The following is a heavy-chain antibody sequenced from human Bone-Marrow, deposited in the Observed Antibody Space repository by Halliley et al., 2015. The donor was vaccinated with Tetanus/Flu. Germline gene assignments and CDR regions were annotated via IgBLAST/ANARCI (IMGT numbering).Heavy chain of an antibody. V-gene: IGHV3-74*01. CDR2: SDGNTI. D-gene: IGHD2-21*02. J-gene: IGHJ6*02. CDR3: VREMANCGGDCLFV. Sequence: SDGNTISYADPGKGRFTISRDNAENTLYLKMNSLRADDTAVYFCVREMANCGGDCLFVWGQGTTVTVFS.